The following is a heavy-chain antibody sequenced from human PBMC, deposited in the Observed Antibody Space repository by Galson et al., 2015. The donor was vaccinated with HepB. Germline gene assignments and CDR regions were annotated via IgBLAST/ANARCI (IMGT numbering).Heavy chain of an antibody. CDR2: ISSSSSTI. J-gene: IGHJ4*02. CDR1: GFTFSSYG. V-gene: IGHV3-48*04. Sequence: SLRLSCAASGFTFSSYGMHWVRQAPGKGLEWVSYISSSSSTIYYADSVKGRFTISRDNAKNSLYLQMNGLRAEDTAVYYCARDVQRRTMVRGVIDYWGQGTLVTVSS. D-gene: IGHD3-10*01. CDR3: ARDVQRRTMVRGVIDY.